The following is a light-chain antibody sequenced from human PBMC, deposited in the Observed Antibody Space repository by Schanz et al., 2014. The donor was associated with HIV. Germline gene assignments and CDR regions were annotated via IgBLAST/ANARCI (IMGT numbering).Light chain of an antibody. CDR2: SAS. CDR1: QSVSSSY. CDR3: LAVGT. J-gene: IGKJ1*01. Sequence: EIVLTQSPGTLSLSPGERATLSCRASQSVSSSYLAWYQQKPGQAPRLLIYSASRRANGIPDRFSGSGSGTDFTLTISSLQSEDFAVYYCLAVGTFGQGTKVEIK. V-gene: IGKV3-20*01.